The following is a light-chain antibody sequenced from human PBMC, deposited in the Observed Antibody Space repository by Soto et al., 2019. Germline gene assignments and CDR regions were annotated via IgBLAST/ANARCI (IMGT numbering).Light chain of an antibody. CDR3: QQSYSTLDYT. V-gene: IGKV1-39*01. J-gene: IGKJ2*01. CDR2: AAS. CDR1: QRISNY. Sequence: DIQMTQSPSSLSASVGDRVTITCRASQRISNYLNWYQHKPGKAPRLLIYAASSLQSGVPSRLSGSGYGIDFTLPISSLQPADFVNYYCQQSYSTLDYTFGQGTKVEIK.